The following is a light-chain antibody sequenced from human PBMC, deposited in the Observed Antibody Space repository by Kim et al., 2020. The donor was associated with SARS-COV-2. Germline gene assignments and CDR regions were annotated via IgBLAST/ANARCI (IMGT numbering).Light chain of an antibody. CDR1: ESISNT. Sequence: VTPGEGGTLSCRASESISNTLAWYQQIPGQGPRLLIYGASTRAAGIPARFSGSGSGTEFTLTISSLQSEDFAIFYCQQYNHWPLTFGGGTKVDIK. CDR2: GAS. CDR3: QQYNHWPLT. J-gene: IGKJ4*01. V-gene: IGKV3-15*01.